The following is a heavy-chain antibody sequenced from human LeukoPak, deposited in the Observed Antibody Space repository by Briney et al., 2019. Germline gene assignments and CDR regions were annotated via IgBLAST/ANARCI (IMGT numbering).Heavy chain of an antibody. CDR2: INPSGGST. Sequence: ASVKVSCKASGYTFTSYYMHWVRQAPGQGLEWMGIINPSGGSTSYAQKFQGRVTMTRDTSTSTVYMELSSLRSEDTAVYYCARDKNRDYDLWSGYWGCLGYWGQGTLVTVSS. D-gene: IGHD3-3*01. V-gene: IGHV1-46*03. J-gene: IGHJ4*02. CDR3: ARDKNRDYDLWSGYWGCLGY. CDR1: GYTFTSYY.